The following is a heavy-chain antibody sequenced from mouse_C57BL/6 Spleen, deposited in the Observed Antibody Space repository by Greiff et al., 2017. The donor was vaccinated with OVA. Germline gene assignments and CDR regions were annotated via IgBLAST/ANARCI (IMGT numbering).Heavy chain of an antibody. CDR1: GFTFSSYG. D-gene: IGHD4-1*01. V-gene: IGHV5-6*02. J-gene: IGHJ3*01. Sequence: DVKLVESGGDLVKPGGSLKLSCAASGFTFSSYGMSWVRQTPDKRLEWVATISSGGSYNYYQDSVQGRVTITRDNAKNTLYLQMSSLKSEDTSMYYCARQELTGTSWFAYWGQGTLVTVSA. CDR2: ISSGGSYN. CDR3: ARQELTGTSWFAY.